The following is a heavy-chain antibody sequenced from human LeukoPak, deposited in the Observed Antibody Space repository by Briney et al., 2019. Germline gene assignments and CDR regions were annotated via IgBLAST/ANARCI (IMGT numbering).Heavy chain of an antibody. J-gene: IGHJ6*03. Sequence: GGSLRLSCTASGFTFSSYGMHWVRQAPGKGLEWVAAIWFDGSDKFYADSVKGRFTISRDNSKNTLYLQMHSLRDEDTAVYYCAKEGSASGIYYMDVRGKGTTVTVSS. CDR3: AKEGSASGIYYMDV. D-gene: IGHD3-10*01. CDR2: IWFDGSDK. V-gene: IGHV3-33*06. CDR1: GFTFSSYG.